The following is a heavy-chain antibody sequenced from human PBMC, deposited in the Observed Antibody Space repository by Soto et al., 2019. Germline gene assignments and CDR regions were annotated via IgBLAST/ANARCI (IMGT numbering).Heavy chain of an antibody. J-gene: IGHJ4*02. D-gene: IGHD5-12*01. CDR2: IYYSGST. V-gene: IGHV4-39*01. Sequence: SETLSLTCTVSGGSISSSSYYWGWIRQPPGKGLEWIGSIYYSGSTYYNPSLKSRVTISVDTSKNQFSLRLSSVTAADTAVYYCARSPQDGYNWADYWGQGTLVTVSS. CDR1: GGSISSSSYY. CDR3: ARSPQDGYNWADY.